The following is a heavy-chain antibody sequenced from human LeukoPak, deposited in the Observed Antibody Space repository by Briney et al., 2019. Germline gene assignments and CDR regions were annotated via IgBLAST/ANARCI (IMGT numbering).Heavy chain of an antibody. CDR2: INTNTGNP. Sequence: ASVKVSCKASGYTFTSYAMNWVRQAPGQGLEWMGWINTNTGNPTYAQGFTGRFVFSLDTSVSTAYLQISSLKAEDTAVYYCAREGVVVVPAATPCPQLDYWGQGTLVTVSS. V-gene: IGHV7-4-1*02. J-gene: IGHJ4*02. D-gene: IGHD2-2*01. CDR3: AREGVVVVPAATPCPQLDY. CDR1: GYTFTSYA.